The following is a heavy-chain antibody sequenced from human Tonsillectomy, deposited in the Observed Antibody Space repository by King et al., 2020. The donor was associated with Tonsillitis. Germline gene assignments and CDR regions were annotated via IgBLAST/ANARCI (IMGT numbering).Heavy chain of an antibody. V-gene: IGHV3-33*08. J-gene: IGHJ1*01. Sequence: QLVQSGGGVVLPGRSLRLSCAASGFTFSTYGMHWVRQAPGKGLEWVAVIGHDGSKKYYADSVKGRFTISRDNPKNTLNLQMNSLRAEDTAVYYCVRDGGDRAFQHWGQGTLVTVSS. D-gene: IGHD3-16*01. CDR2: IGHDGSKK. CDR3: VRDGGDRAFQH. CDR1: GFTFSTYG.